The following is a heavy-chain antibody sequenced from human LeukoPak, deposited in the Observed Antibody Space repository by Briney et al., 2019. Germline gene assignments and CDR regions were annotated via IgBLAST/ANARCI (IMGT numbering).Heavy chain of an antibody. CDR3: ARTLATIRHYFDY. V-gene: IGHV3-30*02. CDR2: IRYDGSNK. Sequence: PGGSLRLSCAASGFTFSSYGMHWVRQAPGKGLEWVAFIRYDGSNKYYADSVKGRFTISRDNSKNTVYLQMNSLRTEDTAVYYCARTLATIRHYFDYWGQGTLVTVSS. D-gene: IGHD5-24*01. J-gene: IGHJ4*02. CDR1: GFTFSSYG.